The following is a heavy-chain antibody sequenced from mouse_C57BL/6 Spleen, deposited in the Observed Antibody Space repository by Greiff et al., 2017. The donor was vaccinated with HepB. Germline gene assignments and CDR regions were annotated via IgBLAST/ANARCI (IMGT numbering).Heavy chain of an antibody. D-gene: IGHD2-5*01. CDR1: GYTFTSYW. J-gene: IGHJ2*01. CDR3: ARTAYYSNFHYFDY. CDR2: IDPSDSYT. Sequence: QVQLQQPGAELVKPGASVKLSCKASGYTFTSYWMQWVKQRPGQGLEWIGEIDPSDSYTNYNQKFKGKATLTVDTSSSTAYMQLSSLTSEDSAVYYCARTAYYSNFHYFDYWGQGTTLTVSS. V-gene: IGHV1-50*01.